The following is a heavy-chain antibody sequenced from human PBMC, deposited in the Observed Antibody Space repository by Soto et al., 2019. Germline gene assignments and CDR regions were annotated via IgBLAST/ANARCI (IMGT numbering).Heavy chain of an antibody. Sequence: QLQLQESGPGLVKPSETLSLTCTVSGGFISSSSYYWGWIRQPPGKGLEWIGSIYYSGSTYYNPSLKSRVTISVDTSKNQFSLKLSSVTAADTAVYYCARQRSGWYFPDAFDIWGQGTMVTVSS. CDR2: IYYSGST. D-gene: IGHD6-19*01. J-gene: IGHJ3*02. CDR1: GGFISSSSYY. CDR3: ARQRSGWYFPDAFDI. V-gene: IGHV4-39*01.